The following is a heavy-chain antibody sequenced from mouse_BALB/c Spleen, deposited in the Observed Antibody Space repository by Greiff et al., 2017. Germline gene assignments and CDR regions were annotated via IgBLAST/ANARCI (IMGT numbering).Heavy chain of an antibody. D-gene: IGHD2-10*02. CDR2: INSNGGST. CDR3: AREYGYYFDY. CDR1: GFTFSSYG. Sequence: EVQGVESGGGLVQPGGSLKLSCAASGFTFSSYGMSWVRQTPDKRLELVATINSNGGSTYYPDSVKGRFTISRDNAKNTLYLQMSSLKSEDTAMYYCAREYGYYFDYWGQGTTLTVSS. J-gene: IGHJ2*01. V-gene: IGHV5-6-3*01.